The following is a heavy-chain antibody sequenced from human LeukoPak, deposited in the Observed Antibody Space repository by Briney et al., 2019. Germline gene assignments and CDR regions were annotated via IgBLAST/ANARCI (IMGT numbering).Heavy chain of an antibody. V-gene: IGHV3-21*01. CDR2: ISSSSSYI. CDR1: GFTFSSYS. D-gene: IGHD3-10*01. CDR3: ARDFGRYYGSGSYVEY. J-gene: IGHJ4*02. Sequence: PGGSLRLSCAASGFTFSSYSMNWVRQAPGKGLEWVSSISSSSSYIYYADSVKGRFTISRDNAKNSLYLQMNSLRAEDTAVYYCARDFGRYYGSGSYVEYWGQGTLVTVSS.